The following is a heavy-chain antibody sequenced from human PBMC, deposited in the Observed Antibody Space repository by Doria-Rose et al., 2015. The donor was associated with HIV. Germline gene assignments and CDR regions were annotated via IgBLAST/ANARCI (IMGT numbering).Heavy chain of an antibody. D-gene: IGHD6-13*01. Sequence: SGPLLVKPTETLTLTCTVSGVSLSSPGMGVSWIRQPPGKALEWLANIFSDDERYYKTSLKSRLTISRGTSKSQVVLTMTDMDPVDTATYYCARIKSSRWYHKYYFDFWGQGTLVIVSA. CDR2: IFSDDER. CDR1: GVSLSSPGMG. J-gene: IGHJ4*02. CDR3: ARIKSSRWYHKYYFDF. V-gene: IGHV2-26*01.